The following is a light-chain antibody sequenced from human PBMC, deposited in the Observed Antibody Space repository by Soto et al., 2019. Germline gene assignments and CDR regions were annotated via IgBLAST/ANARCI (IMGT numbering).Light chain of an antibody. J-gene: IGLJ1*01. V-gene: IGLV2-23*02. Sequence: ITSPFTGDRNSFGNYNLVSWYQRHPGKAPKLMIYEVSKRPSGVSNRFSGSKSGNTASLTISGLQAEDEADYYCCSYAGDSTPYVFGLGPRSPS. CDR1: RNSFGNYNL. CDR2: EVS. CDR3: CSYAGDSTPYV.